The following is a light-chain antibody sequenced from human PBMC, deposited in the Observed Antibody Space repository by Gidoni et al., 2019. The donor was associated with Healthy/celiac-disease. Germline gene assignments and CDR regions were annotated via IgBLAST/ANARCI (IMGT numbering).Light chain of an antibody. Sequence: DIQMTQSPSSLSASIGDRVTITCRSSEHIFTYLLWFRQKPGKAPQLLIYGATNLEKGVPSRFSGAGSGTHFTLTIINLQPDDFATYYCQQNHGSPRTFGEGTKLE. J-gene: IGKJ2*01. V-gene: IGKV1-39*01. CDR2: GAT. CDR3: QQNHGSPRT. CDR1: EHIFTY.